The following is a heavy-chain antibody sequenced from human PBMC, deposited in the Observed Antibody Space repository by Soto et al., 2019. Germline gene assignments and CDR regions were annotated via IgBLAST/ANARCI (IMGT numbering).Heavy chain of an antibody. D-gene: IGHD2-15*01. V-gene: IGHV1-69*02. CDR2: IIPILGIA. J-gene: IGHJ6*02. CDR3: ARGGGYCSGGSCYDYGMDV. Sequence: QVQLVQSGAEVKKPGSSVKVSCKASGGTFSSYTISWVRQAPGQGLEWMGRIIPILGIANYAQKFQGRVTITADKSTSTAYMGLSRLRSEGTAVYYCARGGGYCSGGSCYDYGMDVWGQGTTVTVSS. CDR1: GGTFSSYT.